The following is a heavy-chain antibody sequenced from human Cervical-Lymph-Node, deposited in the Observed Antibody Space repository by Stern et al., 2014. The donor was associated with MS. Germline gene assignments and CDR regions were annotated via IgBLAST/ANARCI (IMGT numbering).Heavy chain of an antibody. J-gene: IGHJ4*02. CDR1: GYTFTSYG. V-gene: IGHV1-18*01. CDR3: ARDRPYPAARPSHDY. Sequence: QVQLVQSGAEVKKPGASVKVSCKASGYTFTSYGISWVRQAPGQGLEWLGWVSAYNGNTNYAQKLQGRVTMTTDTSTSTAYMELRSLRSDDTAVYYCARDRPYPAARPSHDYWGQGTLVTVSS. D-gene: IGHD6-6*01. CDR2: VSAYNGNT.